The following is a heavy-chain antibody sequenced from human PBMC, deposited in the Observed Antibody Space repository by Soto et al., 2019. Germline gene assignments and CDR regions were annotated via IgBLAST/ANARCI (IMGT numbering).Heavy chain of an antibody. D-gene: IGHD6-25*01. CDR1: GFTFSSYA. CDR2: ISGSGGST. J-gene: IGHJ1*01. V-gene: IGHV3-23*01. Sequence: EVQLLESGGGLVQPGGSLRLSCAASGFTFSSYAMSWVRQAPGKGLEWVSAISGSGGSTYYADSVKGRFTISRDNSKNTLYLEMNSLRAEDTAVYYCAKDPGAARAAWYFQHWGQGTLVTVSS. CDR3: AKDPGAARAAWYFQH.